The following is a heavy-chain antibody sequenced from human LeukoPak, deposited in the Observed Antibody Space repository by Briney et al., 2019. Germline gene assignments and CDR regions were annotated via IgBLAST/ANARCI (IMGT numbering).Heavy chain of an antibody. J-gene: IGHJ4*02. CDR2: IKQDGSEK. Sequence: SGGSLRLSCAASGFTFSSYSMNWVRRAPGKGLEWVANIKQDGSEKYYVDSVKGRFTISRDNAKNSLYLQMNSLRAEDTAVYYCARAGLQSLDYWGQGTLVTVSS. CDR1: GFTFSSYS. D-gene: IGHD4-11*01. V-gene: IGHV3-7*01. CDR3: ARAGLQSLDY.